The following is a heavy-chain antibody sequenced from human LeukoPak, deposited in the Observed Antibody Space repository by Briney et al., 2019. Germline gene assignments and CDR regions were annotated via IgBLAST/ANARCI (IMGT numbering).Heavy chain of an antibody. Sequence: SETLSLTCSVSGVSNSCGDYYWRWLRPPPGKGLEWIGYIYYSGSTYYNPSLKSRVTISVDTSKNQFSLKLSSVTAADTAVYYCARSPYAAFDIWGQGTMVTVSS. J-gene: IGHJ3*02. CDR1: GVSNSCGDYY. CDR2: IYYSGST. V-gene: IGHV4-30-4*01. CDR3: ARSPYAAFDI. D-gene: IGHD2-2*01.